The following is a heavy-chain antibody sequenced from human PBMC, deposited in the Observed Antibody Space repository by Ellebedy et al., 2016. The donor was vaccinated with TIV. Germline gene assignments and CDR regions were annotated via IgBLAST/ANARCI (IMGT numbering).Heavy chain of an antibody. CDR3: ARDDDGLDV. CDR1: GFTFSSYS. V-gene: IGHV3-48*04. J-gene: IGHJ6*02. CDR2: ISRSGTTI. Sequence: GESLKISCAASGFTFSSYSMNWVRQAPGKGLEWVSYISRSGTTIFYADFVEGRFTVSRDNAKNALYLQMNSLRAEDTAVYYCARDDDGLDVWGQGTTVTVSS.